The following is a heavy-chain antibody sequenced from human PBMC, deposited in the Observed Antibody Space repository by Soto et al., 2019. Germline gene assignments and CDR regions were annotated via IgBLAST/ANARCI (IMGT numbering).Heavy chain of an antibody. Sequence: SETLSLTCAVSGGSISSGGYSWSWIRQPPGKGLEWIGYIYHSGTTYYNPSLKSRVTISVDRSKNQFSLKLSSVTAADTAVYYCARDHYGDYGYGMDVWGQGTTVTVSS. CDR1: GGSISSGGYS. CDR2: IYHSGTT. V-gene: IGHV4-30-2*01. D-gene: IGHD4-17*01. J-gene: IGHJ6*02. CDR3: ARDHYGDYGYGMDV.